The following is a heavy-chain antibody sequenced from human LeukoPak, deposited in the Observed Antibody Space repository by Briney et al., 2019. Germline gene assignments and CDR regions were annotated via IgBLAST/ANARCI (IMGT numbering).Heavy chain of an antibody. Sequence: SETLSLTCTVSGASISRYYWSWIRQPPGKGLKWIGYIYYSGSTNYNPSLKSRVTISVDTSKNQFSLKLSSVTAADTAVYYCAREIAVPGSYYFDYWGQGTLVTVSS. CDR3: AREIAVPGSYYFDY. D-gene: IGHD6-19*01. CDR1: GASISRYY. V-gene: IGHV4-59*01. J-gene: IGHJ4*02. CDR2: IYYSGST.